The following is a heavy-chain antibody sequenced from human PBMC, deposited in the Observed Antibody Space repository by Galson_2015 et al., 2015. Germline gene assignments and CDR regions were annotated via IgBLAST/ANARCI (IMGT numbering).Heavy chain of an antibody. CDR1: GLTFSSYA. D-gene: IGHD2-2*01. Sequence: SLRLSCAASGLTFSSYAMHWVRQAPGKGLEWVAVISYDGSNKYYADSVKGRFTISRDNSKNTLYLQMNSLRAEDTAVYYCARVSASCYDYWGQGTLVTVSS. CDR3: ARVSASCYDY. V-gene: IGHV3-30-3*01. CDR2: ISYDGSNK. J-gene: IGHJ4*02.